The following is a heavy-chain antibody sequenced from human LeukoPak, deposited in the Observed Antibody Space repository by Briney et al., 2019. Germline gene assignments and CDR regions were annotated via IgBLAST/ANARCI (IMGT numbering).Heavy chain of an antibody. D-gene: IGHD2-21*01. CDR2: IYSGGST. V-gene: IGHV3-66*01. CDR1: GFTVSSNY. CDR3: ARAYSHAFDP. Sequence: QPGGSLRLSCAASGFTVSSNYMSWVRQAPGKGLEWVSVIYSGGSTYYADSVKGRITISRDTSKNTLYLQINSLRAEDTAVYYCARAYSHAFDPWGQGTLVTVS. J-gene: IGHJ5*02.